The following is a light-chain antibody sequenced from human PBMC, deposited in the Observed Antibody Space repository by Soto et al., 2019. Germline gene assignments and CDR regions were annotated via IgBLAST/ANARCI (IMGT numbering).Light chain of an antibody. CDR2: EVN. J-gene: IGLJ1*01. CDR3: SCLSTTSTPIV. V-gene: IGLV2-14*01. Sequence: QSALSQPASMSGSPGQSITIPCTGASTYIGLYNYVSWYQHHPGKAPKLLISEVNIRPSGLSDRFSASKAGNTASLTISGLQPEDEAYYYCSCLSTTSTPIVFGTGTKLTVL. CDR1: STYIGLYNY.